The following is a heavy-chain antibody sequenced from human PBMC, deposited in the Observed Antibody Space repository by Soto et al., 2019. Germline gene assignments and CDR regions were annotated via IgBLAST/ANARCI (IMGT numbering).Heavy chain of an antibody. CDR2: IIPVFGAA. Sequence: QVQLVQSGAEVKKPGSSVRVSCKASGATLNSFINYGITWVRQAPGQGLEYVGGIIPVFGAANHARKFQGRVTISADESTRTVNMELSSLRSNDTAVYYCARGAATKILMLKYDALEILGQGTMVTVSS. CDR1: GATLNSFINYG. CDR3: ARGAATKILMLKYDALEI. J-gene: IGHJ3*02. D-gene: IGHD3-16*01. V-gene: IGHV1-69*12.